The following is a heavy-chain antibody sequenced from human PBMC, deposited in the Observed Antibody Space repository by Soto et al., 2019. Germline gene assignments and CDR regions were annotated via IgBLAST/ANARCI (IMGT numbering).Heavy chain of an antibody. V-gene: IGHV1-69*12. CDR1: GGTFSSYA. J-gene: IGHJ6*02. CDR3: AREYSSSSQGGMDV. Sequence: QVQLVQSGAEVKKPGSSVKVSCKACGGTFSSYAISWVRQAPGLGLEWMGGIVPIFGTANYAQKFQGRVTITADESTSTDDMELRSLRSEDTAVYYCAREYSSSSQGGMDVWGQGTTVTVSS. CDR2: IVPIFGTA. D-gene: IGHD6-6*01.